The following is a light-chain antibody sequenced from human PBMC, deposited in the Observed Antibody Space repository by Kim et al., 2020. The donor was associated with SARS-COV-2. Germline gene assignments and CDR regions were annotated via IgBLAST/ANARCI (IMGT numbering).Light chain of an antibody. CDR2: AAS. Sequence: VSLGERVTLSCRASQNINTNVAWFHQKPGQAPRLLIYAASIRATGIPARFSGSGSGTQFTLTINSLQSEDSAVFFCHQYYDWPLTFGGGTKVDIK. CDR1: QNINTN. V-gene: IGKV3D-15*01. J-gene: IGKJ4*01. CDR3: HQYYDWPLT.